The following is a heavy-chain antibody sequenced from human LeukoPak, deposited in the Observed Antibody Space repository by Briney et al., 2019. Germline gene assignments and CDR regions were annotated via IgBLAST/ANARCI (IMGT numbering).Heavy chain of an antibody. D-gene: IGHD2-21*02. J-gene: IGHJ5*02. CDR1: GGSISSYY. CDR2: IYYNGYT. Sequence: SETLSLTCTVSGGSISSYYWSWIRQPPGKGLEWIGYIYYNGYTEYNPSLKSRVTISVDTSKNQFSLKLSSVTAADTAVYYCAREGGVDSAVMYPTGRFDPWGQGTLVTVPS. CDR3: AREGGVDSAVMYPTGRFDP. V-gene: IGHV4-59*01.